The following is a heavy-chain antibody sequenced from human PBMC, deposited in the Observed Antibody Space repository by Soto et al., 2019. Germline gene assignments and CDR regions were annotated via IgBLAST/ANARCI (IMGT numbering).Heavy chain of an antibody. CDR3: ARKALDCSGGSCYLEELDERFDY. V-gene: IGHV4-59*01. Sequence: SETLSHSCTVSGGSISSYYWRWLRQPPGKGLEWIGYIYYSGSTNYNPSLKSRVTISVDTSKNQFSLKLSSVTAADTAVYYCARKALDCSGGSCYLEELDERFDYWGQGTLVTVSS. CDR1: GGSISSYY. D-gene: IGHD2-15*01. CDR2: IYYSGST. J-gene: IGHJ4*02.